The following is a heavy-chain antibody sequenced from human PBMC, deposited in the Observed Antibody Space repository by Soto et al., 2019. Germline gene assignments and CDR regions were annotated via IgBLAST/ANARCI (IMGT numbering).Heavy chain of an antibody. CDR1: GGSFSGYY. V-gene: IGHV4-34*01. Sequence: SETLSLTCAVYGGSFSGYYWSWIRQPPGKGLEWIGEINHSGSTNYNPSLKSRVTISVDTSKNQFSLKLSSVTAADTAVYYCARGPRRAYYYGSGTQGYAFDIWGQGTMVTVSS. CDR2: INHSGST. D-gene: IGHD3-10*01. CDR3: ARGPRRAYYYGSGTQGYAFDI. J-gene: IGHJ3*02.